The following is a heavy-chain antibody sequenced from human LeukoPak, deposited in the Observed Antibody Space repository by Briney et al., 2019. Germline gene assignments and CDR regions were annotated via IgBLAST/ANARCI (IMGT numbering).Heavy chain of an antibody. D-gene: IGHD3-22*01. V-gene: IGHV3-23*01. J-gene: IGHJ4*02. Sequence: GGSLRLSCAASGFTFSSYAMSWVRQAPGKGLEWVSAISGSGGSTYYADSVKGRLTISRDNSKNTLYLQMNSLRAEDTAVYYCAIYDSSGYYNYWGQGTLVTVSS. CDR3: AIYDSSGYYNY. CDR2: ISGSGGST. CDR1: GFTFSSYA.